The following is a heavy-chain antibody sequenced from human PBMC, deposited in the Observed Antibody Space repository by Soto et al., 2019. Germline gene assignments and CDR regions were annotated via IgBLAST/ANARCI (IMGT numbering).Heavy chain of an antibody. CDR1: GFTLIRCA. J-gene: IGHJ6*02. D-gene: IGHD6-13*01. CDR2: ISSNGGST. V-gene: IGHV3-64D*08. Sequence: GGSLRLSWSASGFTLIRCAMHLVLLAPGKGLEYVSAISSNGGSTYYADSVKGRFTISRDNSKNTLYLQMSSLRAEDTAVYYCVKEGISGGTDIAAAGTDYYYYGMYVWGQGTTVTVSS. CDR3: VKEGISGGTDIAAAGTDYYYYGMYV.